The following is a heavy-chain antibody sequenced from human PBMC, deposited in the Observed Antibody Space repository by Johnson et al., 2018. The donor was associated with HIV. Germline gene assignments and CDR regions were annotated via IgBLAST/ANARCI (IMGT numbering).Heavy chain of an antibody. CDR2: ISYDGSNK. CDR1: GFTFSSYA. CDR3: ARRVEGRRSANDAFDI. V-gene: IGHV3-30-3*01. J-gene: IGHJ3*02. Sequence: QVQLVESGGGLVQPGRSMRLSCAASGFTFSSYAMHWVRQAPGKGLEWVAVISYDGSNKYYADSVKGRFTISRDNSKNTLYLQMNSLRAEDTAVYYCARRVEGRRSANDAFDIWGQGTMVTVSS. D-gene: IGHD1-1*01.